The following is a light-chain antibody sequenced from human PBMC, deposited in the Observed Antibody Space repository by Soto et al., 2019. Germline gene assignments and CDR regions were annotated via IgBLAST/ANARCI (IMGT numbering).Light chain of an antibody. J-gene: IGKJ3*01. V-gene: IGKV3-20*01. CDR1: QSVSVNS. CDR2: AAS. Sequence: EIVLTQSPGTLSLSPGERATLSCRASQSVSVNSLAWYQQKGGQSPRLLIYAASTRATGVPDRFSGTGSVTDFALTISRLETDDSAVYYFQQYGGSPFTFGPGTKVDIK. CDR3: QQYGGSPFT.